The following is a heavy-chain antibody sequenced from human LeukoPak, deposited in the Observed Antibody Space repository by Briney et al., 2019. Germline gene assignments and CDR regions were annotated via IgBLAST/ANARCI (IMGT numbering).Heavy chain of an antibody. V-gene: IGHV4-34*01. CDR1: GGSISSYY. CDR2: INHSGST. D-gene: IGHD6-13*01. CDR3: AGHKITKQQLVKIYYYYYMDV. Sequence: SETLSLTCTVSGGSISSYYWSWIRQPPGKGLEWIGEINHSGSTNYNPSLKSRVTISVDTSKNQFSLKLSSVTAADTAVYYCAGHKITKQQLVKIYYYYYMDVWGKGTTVTISS. J-gene: IGHJ6*03.